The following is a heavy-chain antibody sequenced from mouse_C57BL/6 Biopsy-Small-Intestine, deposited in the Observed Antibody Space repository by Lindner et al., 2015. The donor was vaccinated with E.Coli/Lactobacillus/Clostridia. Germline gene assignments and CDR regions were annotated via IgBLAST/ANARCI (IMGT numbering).Heavy chain of an antibody. V-gene: IGHV1-19*01. D-gene: IGHD3-1*01. CDR2: VNPYSGGT. CDR1: GYTFTDYY. CDR3: ARDAHTYSSGIHYFDY. Sequence: SVKVSCKASGYTFTDYYIHWVRQAPGQGLEWMGRVNPYSGGTNYAQKFQGRVTMTRDTSITTAYMELSRLRSDDTAVYYCARDAHTYSSGIHYFDYWGQGTLVTVSS. J-gene: IGHJ2*01.